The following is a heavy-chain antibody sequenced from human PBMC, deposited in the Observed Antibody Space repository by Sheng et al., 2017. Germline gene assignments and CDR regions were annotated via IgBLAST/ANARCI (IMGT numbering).Heavy chain of an antibody. J-gene: IGHJ4*02. CDR3: AGCSSWYGPFDY. CDR1: GFTFSSYG. CDR2: ISYDGSNK. D-gene: IGHD6-13*01. Sequence: QVQLVESGGGVVQPGRSLRLSCAASGFTFSSYGMHWVRQAPGKGLEWVAVISYDGSNKYYADSVKGRFTISRDNSKNTLYLQMNSLRAEDTAVYYCAGCSSWYGPFDYWGQGTLVTVSS. V-gene: IGHV3-30*03.